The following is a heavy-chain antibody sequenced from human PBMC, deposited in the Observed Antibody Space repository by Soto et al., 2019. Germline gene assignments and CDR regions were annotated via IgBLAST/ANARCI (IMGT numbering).Heavy chain of an antibody. CDR2: IHYSGST. CDR1: GGSISNYY. CDR3: ARGQYDFWSGYFATIDY. V-gene: IGHV4-59*08. J-gene: IGHJ4*02. Sequence: SETLSLTCTVSGGSISNYYWSWIRQPPGKGLEWIGYIHYSGSTKYNPSLKSRVTISADTSKNQFSLKLSSVTAADAAVYYCARGQYDFWSGYFATIDYWGQGTLVTVSS. D-gene: IGHD3-3*01.